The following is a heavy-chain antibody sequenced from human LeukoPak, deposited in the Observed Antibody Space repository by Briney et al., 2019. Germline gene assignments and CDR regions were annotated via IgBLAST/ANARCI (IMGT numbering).Heavy chain of an antibody. CDR1: GFTFTKFY. J-gene: IGHJ5*02. D-gene: IGHD6-19*01. V-gene: IGHV1-24*01. Sequence: ASVKVSCKASGFTFTKFYIHWVRQAPGKGLEWMGGFDPEDGETIYAQKFQGRVTMTEDTSTDTAYMELSSLRSEDTAVYYCATGASGWSSRWFDPWGQGTLVTVSS. CDR3: ATGASGWSSRWFDP. CDR2: FDPEDGET.